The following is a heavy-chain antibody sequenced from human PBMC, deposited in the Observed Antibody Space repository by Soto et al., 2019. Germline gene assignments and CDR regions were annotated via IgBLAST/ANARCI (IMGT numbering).Heavy chain of an antibody. Sequence: SETLSLTCTVSGGSISSSSYYWGWIRQPPGKGLEWIGSIYYSGSTYYNPSLKSRVTISVDTSKNQFSLKLSSVTAADTAVYYCARFSPPRKSYDSNPGWFDPSGQGTRVTVSS. V-gene: IGHV4-39*01. D-gene: IGHD3-22*01. CDR1: GGSISSSSYY. CDR3: ARFSPPRKSYDSNPGWFDP. CDR2: IYYSGST. J-gene: IGHJ5*02.